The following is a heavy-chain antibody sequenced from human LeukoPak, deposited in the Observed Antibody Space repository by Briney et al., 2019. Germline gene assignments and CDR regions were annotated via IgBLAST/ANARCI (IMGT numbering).Heavy chain of an antibody. J-gene: IGHJ4*02. CDR2: ISGSGGST. CDR1: GFTFSSYA. Sequence: GGSLRLSCAASGFTFSSYAMSWVRQAPGKGLEWVSAISGSGGSTYYADSGKGRFTISRDNSKNTLYLQMNSLRAEDTAVYYCAKDSQSPNTPRYSSGWYPDYWGQGTLVTVSS. CDR3: AKDSQSPNTPRYSSGWYPDY. D-gene: IGHD6-19*01. V-gene: IGHV3-23*01.